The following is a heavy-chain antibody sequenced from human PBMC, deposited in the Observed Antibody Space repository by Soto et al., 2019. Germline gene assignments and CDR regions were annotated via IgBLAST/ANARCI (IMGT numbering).Heavy chain of an antibody. CDR3: AKDPNYDFWSGFSSVYFDY. J-gene: IGHJ4*02. D-gene: IGHD3-3*01. CDR2: VSGRGGDT. CDR1: GFSFSSFA. V-gene: IGHV3-23*01. Sequence: EVHLLQAGGGLVQPGGSLRLSCAASGFSFSSFALSWVRQSPGKGLEWVAAVSGRGGDTYYANSVKGRFTISRDNSQNTLLLQMNSLRAEDSAIYYCAKDPNYDFWSGFSSVYFDYRGQGTLVTVSS.